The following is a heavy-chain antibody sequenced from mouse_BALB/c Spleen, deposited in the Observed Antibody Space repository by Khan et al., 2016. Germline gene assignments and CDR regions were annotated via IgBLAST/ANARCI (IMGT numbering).Heavy chain of an antibody. D-gene: IGHD1-1*02. V-gene: IGHV3-2*02. CDR2: ISYSGNT. CDR3: AREDYSGFAY. Sequence: EVQLQESGPGLVKPSQSLSLTCTVTGYSITSDYAWNWIRQFPGNKLEWMGYISYSGNTHYIPSLKSRISITRDTSKNQFFLQLNSVTTEDTATYYCAREDYSGFAYWGQGTLVTVSA. CDR1: GYSITSDYA. J-gene: IGHJ3*01.